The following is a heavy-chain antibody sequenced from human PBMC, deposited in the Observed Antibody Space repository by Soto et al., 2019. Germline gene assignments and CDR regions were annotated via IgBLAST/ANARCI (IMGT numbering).Heavy chain of an antibody. V-gene: IGHV3-23*01. D-gene: IGHD1-26*01. Sequence: PGGSLRLSCAASGFIFSSYAMSWVRQAPGKGLEWVSVISGSGGSTYYADSVKGRFTISRDNSKNTLYLQMNSLRAEDTAVYYCAKDLSGTYGEDYWGQGTLVTVSS. CDR2: ISGSGGST. J-gene: IGHJ4*02. CDR1: GFIFSSYA. CDR3: AKDLSGTYGEDY.